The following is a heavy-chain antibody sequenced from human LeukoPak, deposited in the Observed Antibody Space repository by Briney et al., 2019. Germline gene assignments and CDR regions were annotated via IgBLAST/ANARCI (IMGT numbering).Heavy chain of an antibody. CDR3: ARIPGGYYYGMDV. CDR1: GFTFSSYS. Sequence: GGYLRLYCAASGFTFSSYSMNWVRQAPGKGLEWVSYISSRSSNIYYADSLKGRFTISRGNAKNSLYLQMNSLRDEDTAVYYCARIPGGYYYGMDVWGQGTTVTVSS. V-gene: IGHV3-48*02. CDR2: ISSRSSNI. J-gene: IGHJ6*02. D-gene: IGHD3-16*01.